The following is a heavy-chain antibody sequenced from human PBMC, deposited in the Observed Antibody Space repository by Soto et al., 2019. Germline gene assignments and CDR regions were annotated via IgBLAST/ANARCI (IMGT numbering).Heavy chain of an antibody. Sequence: PSETLSLTCTVSGASIGSYYWSCIRQPPGKGLEWIGHISYSGSTNYNPSLKSRVTISVDTSKNQFSLKLSSVTAADTAVYYCATSRSGYYAGAFDIWGQGTMVTVSS. CDR3: ATSRSGYYAGAFDI. V-gene: IGHV4-59*03. J-gene: IGHJ3*02. CDR1: GASIGSYY. D-gene: IGHD3-22*01. CDR2: ISYSGST.